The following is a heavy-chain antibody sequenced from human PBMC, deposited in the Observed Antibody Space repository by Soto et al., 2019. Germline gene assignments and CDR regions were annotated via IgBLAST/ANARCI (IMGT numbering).Heavy chain of an antibody. V-gene: IGHV1-69*02. J-gene: IGHJ4*02. CDR1: GGTFSSYS. Sequence: VQLVQSGAEVKGPGSSVKVSCKASGGTFSSYSISWVRQAPGQGLEWMGRIIPIVDITTYAQKVEGRVTITADKATSTAYMELSSLRSEDTAVYYCARVTAVAGNYFDYWGQGTQVTVSS. CDR3: ARVTAVAGNYFDY. D-gene: IGHD6-19*01. CDR2: IIPIVDIT.